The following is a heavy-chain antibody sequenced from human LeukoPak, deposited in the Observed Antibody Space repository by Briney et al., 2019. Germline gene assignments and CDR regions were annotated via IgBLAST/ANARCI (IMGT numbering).Heavy chain of an antibody. CDR3: ARERYSGYADY. CDR1: GFTFSSYW. CDR2: IKQDGSEK. V-gene: IGHV3-7*01. D-gene: IGHD5-12*01. J-gene: IGHJ4*02. Sequence: PGGSLRLSCAASGFTFSSYWMSWVRQAPGKGLEWVANIKQDGSEKYYVDSVKGRFTISRDNAKNSLYLRMNSLRAEDTAVYYCARERYSGYADYWGQGTLVTVSS.